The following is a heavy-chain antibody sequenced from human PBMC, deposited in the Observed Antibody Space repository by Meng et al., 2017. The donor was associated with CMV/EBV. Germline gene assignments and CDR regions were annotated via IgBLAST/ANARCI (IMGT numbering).Heavy chain of an antibody. CDR1: GFTFSSYW. Sequence: GESLKISCAASGFTFSSYWMHWVRQAPGKGLVWVSRINSDGSSTSYADSVKGRFTISRDNSKNTLFLQMNSLRAEDTAVYYCAKEYYNFWSGFVRASFFYYYGMDVWGQGTTVTVSS. J-gene: IGHJ6*02. CDR3: AKEYYNFWSGFVRASFFYYYGMDV. V-gene: IGHV3-74*01. CDR2: INSDGSST. D-gene: IGHD3-3*01.